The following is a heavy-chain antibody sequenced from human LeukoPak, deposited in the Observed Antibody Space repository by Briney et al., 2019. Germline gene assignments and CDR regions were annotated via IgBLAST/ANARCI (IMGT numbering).Heavy chain of an antibody. D-gene: IGHD2-15*01. CDR1: GGSISGYY. J-gene: IGHJ4*02. V-gene: IGHV4-59*01. CDR2: IYYSGST. Sequence: SETLSLTCTVSGGSISGYYWSWIRQPPGKGLEWIGYIYYSGSTNYNPSLKSRVTISVDTSKNQFSLKLSSVTAADTAVYYCARGGYCSGGSCYFAFDYWGQGTLVTVSS. CDR3: ARGGYCSGGSCYFAFDY.